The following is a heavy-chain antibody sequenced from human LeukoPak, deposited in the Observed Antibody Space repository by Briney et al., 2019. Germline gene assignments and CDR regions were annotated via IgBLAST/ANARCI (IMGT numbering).Heavy chain of an antibody. CDR2: ISDFGGTT. CDR1: GFIFSTYA. J-gene: IGHJ4*02. D-gene: IGHD2-15*01. V-gene: IGHV3-23*01. CDR3: VSQEVVPH. Sequence: GGSLRLSCGASGFIFSTYAMSWVRQAPGKGLEWVSVISDFGGTTSYADSVQGRFTISRDNSKNTLYLQMNSLRAEDTAVYYCVSQEVVPHWGQGTLVSVSS.